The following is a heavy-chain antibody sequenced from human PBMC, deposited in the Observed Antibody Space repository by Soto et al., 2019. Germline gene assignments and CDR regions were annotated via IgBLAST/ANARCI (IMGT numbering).Heavy chain of an antibody. J-gene: IGHJ4*02. D-gene: IGHD3-22*01. V-gene: IGHV1-18*01. CDR1: GYTFTNYG. Sequence: QVQLVQSGAEVKKPGASVKVSCKASGYTFTNYGISWVRQAPGQGLEWMGWTSAYNDKTKYEQKIQGRVTMTTDTATMTAYRELRSLRSDDTAVCYCARPSGSGYDALSYWGQGTLVTVSS. CDR3: ARPSGSGYDALSY. CDR2: TSAYNDKT.